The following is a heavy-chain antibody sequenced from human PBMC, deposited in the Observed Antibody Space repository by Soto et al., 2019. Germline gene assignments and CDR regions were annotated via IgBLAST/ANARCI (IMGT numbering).Heavy chain of an antibody. Sequence: GASVKVSCKASGYTFTSYYMHWVRQAPGQGLEWMGIINPSGGSTSYAQKFQGRVTMTRDTSTSTVYMELSSLRSEDTAVYYCARDWRITMVPGVTPFDPWGQGTLVTVSS. CDR1: GYTFTSYY. D-gene: IGHD3-10*01. CDR2: INPSGGST. V-gene: IGHV1-46*03. CDR3: ARDWRITMVPGVTPFDP. J-gene: IGHJ5*02.